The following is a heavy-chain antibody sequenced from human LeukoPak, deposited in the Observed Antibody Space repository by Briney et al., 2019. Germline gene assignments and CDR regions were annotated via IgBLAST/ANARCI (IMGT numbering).Heavy chain of an antibody. CDR3: ARVGYYDSNVDY. Sequence: GSLRLSCAASGFTFSSYSMNWVRQAPGKGLEWVSSISSSSSYIYYADSVKGRCTISRDNAKNSLYLQMNSLRAEDTAVYYCARVGYYDSNVDYWGQGTLVTVSS. D-gene: IGHD3-22*01. V-gene: IGHV3-21*01. J-gene: IGHJ4*02. CDR2: ISSSSSYI. CDR1: GFTFSSYS.